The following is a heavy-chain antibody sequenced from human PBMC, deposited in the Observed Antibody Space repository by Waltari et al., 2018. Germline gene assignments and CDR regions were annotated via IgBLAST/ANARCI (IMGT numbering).Heavy chain of an antibody. D-gene: IGHD2-15*01. CDR3: VRLEDCTGPGGHCYSGDPFALDV. J-gene: IGHJ6*02. CDR2: INHAGYT. Sequence: QVQLQQWGAGLLQSSETLSLTCAVYGGSFSGYYWGWVRQPPGKGLEWIGEINHAGYTNHNPSLRSRVPMSADTSKSQFSLKLNSVTAADTAVYYCVRLEDCTGPGGHCYSGDPFALDVWGQGTTVTVSS. V-gene: IGHV4-34*02. CDR1: GGSFSGYY.